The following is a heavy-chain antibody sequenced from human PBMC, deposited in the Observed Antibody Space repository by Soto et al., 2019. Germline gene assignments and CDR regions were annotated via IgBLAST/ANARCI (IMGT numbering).Heavy chain of an antibody. J-gene: IGHJ4*02. CDR3: AREGPGYYIDY. V-gene: IGHV3-7*04. Sequence: EVQLVEFGGGLVQPGGSLRLSCAASGFTYSSYWMSWVRQAPGKGLEWVANINQDGSEKYYVDSLKGRSTISRDNAKNSLYLQMNSLRAEDTAVYYCAREGPGYYIDYWGQGTLVTVSS. CDR1: GFTYSSYW. CDR2: INQDGSEK. D-gene: IGHD3-9*01.